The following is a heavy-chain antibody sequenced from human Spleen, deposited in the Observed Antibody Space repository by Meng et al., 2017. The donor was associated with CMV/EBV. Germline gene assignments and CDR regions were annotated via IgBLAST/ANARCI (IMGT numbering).Heavy chain of an antibody. V-gene: IGHV3-73*01. J-gene: IGHJ6*02. CDR2: IRSKVNSYAT. CDR1: GFTFSGSA. CDR3: TRTDAVAGNSPSYYYYGMDV. D-gene: IGHD6-19*01. Sequence: GESLKISCAASGFTFSGSAMHWVRQASGKGLEWVGRIRSKVNSYATAYAASVKGRFTISRDDSKNTAYLQMNSLKTEDTAVYYCTRTDAVAGNSPSYYYYGMDVWGQGTTVTVSS.